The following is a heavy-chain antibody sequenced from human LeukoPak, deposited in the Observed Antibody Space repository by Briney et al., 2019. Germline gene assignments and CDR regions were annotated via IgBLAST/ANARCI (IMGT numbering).Heavy chain of an antibody. CDR1: GGSISSGTYC. J-gene: IGHJ6*03. D-gene: IGHD4-17*01. CDR2: IYTSART. CDR3: ARADYGDLHPHYYYYSMDV. V-gene: IGHV4-61*10. Sequence: PSETLSLTCTVSGGSISSGTYCWSWTRQPAGKGLEWIGCIYTSARTNSNPSLKSPVTISVDTSKNPFSLKLSSVTAADTAVYYCARADYGDLHPHYYYYSMDVWGKGPTVTVSS.